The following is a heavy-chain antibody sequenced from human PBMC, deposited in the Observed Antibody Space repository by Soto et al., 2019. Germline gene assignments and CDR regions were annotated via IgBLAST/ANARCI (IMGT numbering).Heavy chain of an antibody. D-gene: IGHD6-6*01. J-gene: IGHJ5*02. CDR2: IYYSGST. V-gene: IGHV4-31*03. CDR1: GGSISSGGYY. CDR3: ARGLFYASLTIAARNWFDP. Sequence: SETLSLTCTVSGGSISSGGYYWSWIRQHPGKGLEWIGYIYYSGSTYYNPSLKSRVTISVDTSKNQFSLKLSSVTAADTAVYYCARGLFYASLTIAARNWFDPWGQGTLVTVSS.